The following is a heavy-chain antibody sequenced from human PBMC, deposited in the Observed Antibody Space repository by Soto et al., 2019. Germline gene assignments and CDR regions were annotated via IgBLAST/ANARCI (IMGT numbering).Heavy chain of an antibody. V-gene: IGHV4-4*02. Sequence: QVQLQESGPGLVKPSGTLSLTCAVSGGSISSDDWWTLVRQTPGKGLEWIGEIYHSGTTNYNPSLMSSVTIAVDKAKSQLSLRLDSVTAADTAVYYCARSDCYGVCRGKWLDPWGQGILVTVSS. CDR2: IYHSGTT. J-gene: IGHJ5*02. CDR1: GGSISSDDW. CDR3: ARSDCYGVCRGKWLDP. D-gene: IGHD2-21*02.